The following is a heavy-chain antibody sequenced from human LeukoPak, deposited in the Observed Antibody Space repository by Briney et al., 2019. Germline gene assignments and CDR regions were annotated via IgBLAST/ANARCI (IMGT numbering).Heavy chain of an antibody. J-gene: IGHJ4*02. D-gene: IGHD3-22*01. CDR2: ISAYTGNT. CDR1: GYTFTNYG. V-gene: IGHV1-18*01. CDR3: ARSGVGYFYDNTGYYPLDY. Sequence: ASVKVSCKASGYTFTNYGISWVRQAPGQGLEGMGWISAYTGNTNYAQNFQGRVTMTTDTSTSTAFMELRSLRSDDTAVYYCARSGVGYFYDNTGYYPLDYWGQGTLVTVSS.